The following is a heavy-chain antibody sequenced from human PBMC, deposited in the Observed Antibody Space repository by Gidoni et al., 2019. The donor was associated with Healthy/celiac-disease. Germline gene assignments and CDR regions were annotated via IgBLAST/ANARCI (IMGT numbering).Heavy chain of an antibody. CDR2: VYTSGST. CDR1: GGSVSSGSYY. CDR3: ARGLGERYDSSGYLITTDTFWFDY. D-gene: IGHD3-22*01. Sequence: QVQLQESGPGLVKPSQTLSLTCTVSGGSVSSGSYYWSWIRQPAGKGLEWIGRVYTSGSTNYNPSLRSRVTISLDTSKNQFSLKLSSVTAADTAVYFCARGLGERYDSSGYLITTDTFWFDYWGQGTLVTVSS. J-gene: IGHJ4*02. V-gene: IGHV4-61*02.